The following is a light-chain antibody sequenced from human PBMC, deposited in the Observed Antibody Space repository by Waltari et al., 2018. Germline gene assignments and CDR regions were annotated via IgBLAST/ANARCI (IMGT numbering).Light chain of an antibody. J-gene: IGLJ2*01. CDR2: DVN. V-gene: IGLV2-11*01. CDR3: CSYGGTYVA. CDR1: SSDVGGYNY. Sequence: QSALTQPRSVSGSPGQSVTIPCTGTSSDVGGYNYVSWYQQHPGKAPKLMIYDVNERPSGVPDRFSGSKSGNTASLTISGLQAEDEADYYCCSYGGTYVAFGGGTKLTVL.